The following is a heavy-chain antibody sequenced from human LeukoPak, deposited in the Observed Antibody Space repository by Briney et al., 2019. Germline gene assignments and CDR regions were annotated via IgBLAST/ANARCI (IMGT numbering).Heavy chain of an antibody. CDR1: GFTFSSYW. V-gene: IGHV3-7*03. J-gene: IGHJ4*02. D-gene: IGHD4-17*01. Sequence: QPGGSLRLSCAASGFTFSSYWMSWVRQAPGKGLEWVANIKQDGSEKYYVDSVKGRFTISRDNAKNSLYLQMNSLRAEDTAVYYCARDYADYVGYFFFDYWGQGTLVTVSS. CDR2: IKQDGSEK. CDR3: ARDYADYVGYFFFDY.